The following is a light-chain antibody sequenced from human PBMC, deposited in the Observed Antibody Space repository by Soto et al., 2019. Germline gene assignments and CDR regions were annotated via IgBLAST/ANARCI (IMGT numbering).Light chain of an antibody. J-gene: IGLJ1*01. CDR2: GVS. CDR3: SSYASGGSYV. CDR1: SSVVGGYNA. V-gene: IGLV2-14*03. Sequence: QSVLTQPPSVSAAPGQKVTISCSGSSSVVGGYNAVSWYQQHPGKVPKLVIYGVSDRPSGISSRFSASKSGNTASLTISGLQAEDEADYYCSSYASGGSYVFGTGTKVTVL.